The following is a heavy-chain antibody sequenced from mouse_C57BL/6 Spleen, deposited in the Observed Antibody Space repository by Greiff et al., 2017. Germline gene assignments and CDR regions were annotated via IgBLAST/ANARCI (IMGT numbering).Heavy chain of an antibody. J-gene: IGHJ4*01. CDR3: AKNLPGTGYAMDY. CDR2: IWRGGST. V-gene: IGHV2-5*01. Sequence: VKLMESGPGLVQPSQSLSITCTVSGFSLTSYGVHWVRQSPGKGLEWLGVIWRGGSTDYNAAFMSRLSITKDNSKSQVFFKMNSLQADDTAIYYCAKNLPGTGYAMDYWGQGTSVTVSS. CDR1: GFSLTSYG. D-gene: IGHD3-3*01.